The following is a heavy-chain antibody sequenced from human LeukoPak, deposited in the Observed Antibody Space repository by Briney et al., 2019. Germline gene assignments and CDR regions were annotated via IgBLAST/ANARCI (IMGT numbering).Heavy chain of an antibody. CDR2: ISYDGSNK. V-gene: IGHV3-30-3*02. D-gene: IGHD3-10*01. J-gene: IGHJ4*02. CDR3: AKLAWDMVRGVKSDGSLDY. CDR1: GFTFSSYA. Sequence: GGSLRLSCAASGFTFSSYAMHWVRQAPGKGLEWVAVISYDGSNKYYADSVKGRFTISRDNSKNTLYLQMNSLRAEDTAVYYCAKLAWDMVRGVKSDGSLDYWGQGTLVTVSS.